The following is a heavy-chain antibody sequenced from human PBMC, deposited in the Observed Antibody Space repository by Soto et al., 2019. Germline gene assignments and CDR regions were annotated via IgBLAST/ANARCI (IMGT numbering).Heavy chain of an antibody. CDR1: GGSISSSRYY. CDR3: ASYHASGNWFDP. V-gene: IGHV4-39*01. CDR2: IHYSGST. Sequence: SETLSLTCTVSGGSISSSRYYWGWIRQPPGKGLEWMGSIHYSGSTYHNPSLKSRVNISVDTSKNQFSVKLSSVTAADTAVYYCASYHASGNWFDPWGQGTLVTVSS. D-gene: IGHD3-10*01. J-gene: IGHJ5*02.